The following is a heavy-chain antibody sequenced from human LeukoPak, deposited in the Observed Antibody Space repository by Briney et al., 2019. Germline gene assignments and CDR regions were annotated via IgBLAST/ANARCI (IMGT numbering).Heavy chain of an antibody. CDR3: ARDVTMVRGVSYGMDV. V-gene: IGHV3-33*01. CDR2: IWYDGSNK. J-gene: IGHJ6*02. CDR1: GFTFSSYG. D-gene: IGHD3-10*01. Sequence: GGSLRLSCAASGFTFSSYGMHWVRQAPGKGLEWVAVIWYDGSNKYYADSVKGRFTISRDNSKNTLYLQMNSLRAEDTAVYYCARDVTMVRGVSYGMDVWGQGTTVIVSS.